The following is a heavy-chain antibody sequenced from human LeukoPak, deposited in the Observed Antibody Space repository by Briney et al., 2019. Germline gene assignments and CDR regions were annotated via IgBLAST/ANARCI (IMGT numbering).Heavy chain of an antibody. D-gene: IGHD4-23*01. Sequence: GGSLRLSCAASGFTFSSYSMNWVRQAPGKGLEWVSSISSSGSTIYYADSVKGRFTISRDNAKNSLYLQMNSLRAEDTAVYYCARATVLSPNYWGQGTLVTVS. CDR1: GFTFSSYS. CDR2: ISSSGSTI. CDR3: ARATVLSPNY. V-gene: IGHV3-21*04. J-gene: IGHJ4*02.